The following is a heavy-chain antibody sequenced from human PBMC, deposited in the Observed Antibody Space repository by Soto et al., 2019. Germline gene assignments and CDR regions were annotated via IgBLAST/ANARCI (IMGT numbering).Heavy chain of an antibody. J-gene: IGHJ4*02. CDR1: GFSLSTSGVG. CDR3: ANAPSVQLERRYFDY. Sequence: QITLKESGPTLVKPTQTLTLTCTFSGFSLSTSGVGVGWIRQPPGKALEWLALIYWDDDKRYSPSLKSRLTITKDNSKNQVVLTMTNMDPVDTATYSCANAPSVQLERRYFDYWGQGTLVTVSS. V-gene: IGHV2-5*02. CDR2: IYWDDDK. D-gene: IGHD1-1*01.